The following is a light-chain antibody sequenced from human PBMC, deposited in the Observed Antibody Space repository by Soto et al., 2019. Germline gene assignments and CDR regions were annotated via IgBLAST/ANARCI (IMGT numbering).Light chain of an antibody. J-gene: IGKJ1*01. V-gene: IGKV3-20*01. CDR3: QRYGTAPWA. CDR1: QSINRY. Sequence: VSIAVSRGKAATLACWASQSINRYLAWYQHKPGQAPRLLIYGASSRATGIPGRFSVSGHGTAYALALRSGDPGGTAVQICQRYGTAPWAVGQGTKVDIK. CDR2: GAS.